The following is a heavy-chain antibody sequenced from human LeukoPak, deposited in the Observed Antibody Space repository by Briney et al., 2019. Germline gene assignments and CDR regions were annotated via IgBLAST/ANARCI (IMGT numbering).Heavy chain of an antibody. V-gene: IGHV4-34*01. J-gene: IGHJ4*02. D-gene: IGHD1-14*01. CDR3: AGTGWYFDY. CDR1: GGSLSGLS. Sequence: SETLSLTCAVNGGSLSGLSWNWIRQSRGKGLEWIGEINHSGNTNYNPSLKSRVTISVDTSKKQFSLKLSSVTAADTAVYYCAGTGWYFDYWGQGTLVTVPS. CDR2: INHSGNT.